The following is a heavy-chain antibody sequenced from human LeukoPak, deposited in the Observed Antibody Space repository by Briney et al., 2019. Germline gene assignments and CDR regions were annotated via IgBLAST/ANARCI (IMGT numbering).Heavy chain of an antibody. D-gene: IGHD2-15*01. CDR3: ARDSATLPGSYFGY. CDR2: INPNSFGT. J-gene: IGHJ4*02. V-gene: IGHV1-2*02. CDR1: GYTFTDYY. Sequence: GASVKVSCEASGYTFTDYYIHWVRQAPGQGLEWMGWINPNSFGTNYAQKFQDRVTMTRDTSISTAYMELSRLRSDDTAIYYCARDSATLPGSYFGYWGQGTLVTVSS.